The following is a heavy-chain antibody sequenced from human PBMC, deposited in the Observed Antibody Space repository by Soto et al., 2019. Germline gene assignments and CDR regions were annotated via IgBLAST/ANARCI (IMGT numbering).Heavy chain of an antibody. J-gene: IGHJ6*02. CDR2: IYSGGST. CDR3: ASGNQYYYYYGMDV. D-gene: IGHD1-26*01. CDR1: GFTVSSNY. V-gene: IGHV3-66*01. Sequence: GGSLRLSCAASGFTVSSNYMSWVRQAPGKGLEWVSVIYSGGSTYYADSVKGRFTISRDKSKNTLYLQMNSLRAEDTAVYYCASGNQYYYYYGMDVWGQGTTVIVSS.